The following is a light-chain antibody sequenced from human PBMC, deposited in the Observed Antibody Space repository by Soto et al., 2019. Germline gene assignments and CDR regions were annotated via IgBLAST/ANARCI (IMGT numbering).Light chain of an antibody. CDR1: SSDVGGHNY. CDR2: EVS. CDR3: SSHSSSTDRVV. Sequence: QSVLTQPASVSGSPGQSITISCTGTSSDVGGHNYVSWYQQHPGKAPKLIINEVSHRPSGVSNRFSGSKSGNTASLTISGLQAEDEADFYCSSHSSSTDRVVFGGGTQLTV. J-gene: IGLJ2*01. V-gene: IGLV2-14*01.